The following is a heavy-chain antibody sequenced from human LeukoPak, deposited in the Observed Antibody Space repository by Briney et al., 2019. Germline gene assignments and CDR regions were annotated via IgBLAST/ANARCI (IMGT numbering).Heavy chain of an antibody. CDR2: IYNRGST. Sequence: SETLSLTCSVSGGSISSSTYYWGWIRQPPGKGLEWIGNIYNRGSTYYNPSLKSRVTISVDTSKNQFSLKLSSVTAADTAVYYCARHDYGDYGTFDIWGQGTMVTVSS. J-gene: IGHJ3*02. V-gene: IGHV4-39*01. CDR3: ARHDYGDYGTFDI. CDR1: GGSISSSTYY. D-gene: IGHD4-17*01.